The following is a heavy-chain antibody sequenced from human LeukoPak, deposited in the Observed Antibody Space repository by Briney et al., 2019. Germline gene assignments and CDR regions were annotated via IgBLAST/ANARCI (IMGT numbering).Heavy chain of an antibody. CDR3: TKDRWQWVVPYFDS. V-gene: IGHV3-23*01. CDR2: ISSGGNT. J-gene: IGHJ4*02. D-gene: IGHD6-19*01. Sequence: GGSLRLSCAASGFTFSTYAMSWVRHTPGKGLEWVSGISSGGNTQYTDSVKGRFTVSRDNSKNTLHLQMDSLRAEDTAIYYCTKDRWQWVVPYFDSWGQGTVVTVSS. CDR1: GFTFSTYA.